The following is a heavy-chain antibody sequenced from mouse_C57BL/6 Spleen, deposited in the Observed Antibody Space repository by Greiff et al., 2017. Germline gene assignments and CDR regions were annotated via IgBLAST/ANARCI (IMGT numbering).Heavy chain of an antibody. V-gene: IGHV7-3*01. J-gene: IGHJ4*01. CDR3: ARSDYYVAMDY. CDR1: GFTFTDYY. Sequence: DVHLVESGGGLVQPGGSLSLSCAASGFTFTDYYMSWVRQPPGKALEWLGFIRNKANGYTTEYSASVKGRFTISRDNSQSILYLQMNALRAEDSATYYCARSDYYVAMDYWGQGTSVTVSS. D-gene: IGHD1-1*01. CDR2: IRNKANGYTT.